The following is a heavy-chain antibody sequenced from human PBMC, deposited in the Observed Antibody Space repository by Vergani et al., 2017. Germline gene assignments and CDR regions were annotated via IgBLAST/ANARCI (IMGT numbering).Heavy chain of an antibody. CDR1: GGSFSGYY. J-gene: IGHJ4*02. V-gene: IGHV4-34*01. D-gene: IGHD3-3*01. Sequence: QVQLQQWGAGLLKPSETLSLTCAVYGGSFSGYYWGWIRQPPGKGLEWIGSIYYSGSTYYNPSLKSRVTISVDTSKNQFSLKLSSVTAADTAVYDCASRANDFWSGYVDYWGQGTLVTVSS. CDR3: ASRANDFWSGYVDY. CDR2: IYYSGST.